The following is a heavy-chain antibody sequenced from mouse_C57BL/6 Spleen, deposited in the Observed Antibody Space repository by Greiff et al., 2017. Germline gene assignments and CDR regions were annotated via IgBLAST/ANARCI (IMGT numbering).Heavy chain of an antibody. Sequence: VQLQQSGPVLVKPGASVKMSCKASGYTFTDYYMNWVKQSHGKSLEWIGVINPYNGGTSYNQKFKGKATLTVDKSSSTAYMELNSLTSEDSAVYYCARADYDGKYYAMDYWGQGTSVTVSS. CDR1: GYTFTDYY. D-gene: IGHD2-4*01. CDR2: INPYNGGT. CDR3: ARADYDGKYYAMDY. V-gene: IGHV1-19*01. J-gene: IGHJ4*01.